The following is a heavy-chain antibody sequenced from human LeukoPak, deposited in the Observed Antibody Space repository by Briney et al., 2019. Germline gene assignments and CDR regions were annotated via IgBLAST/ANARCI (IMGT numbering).Heavy chain of an antibody. J-gene: IGHJ4*02. V-gene: IGHV1-18*01. Sequence: GESLKISCKGSGYTFTSYGISWVRQAPGQGLEWMGWISAYNGNTNYAQKLQGRVTMTTDTSTSTAYMELRSLRSDDTAVYYCARDIDTNGVCYDYWGQGTLVTVSS. D-gene: IGHD2-8*01. CDR2: ISAYNGNT. CDR1: GYTFTSYG. CDR3: ARDIDTNGVCYDY.